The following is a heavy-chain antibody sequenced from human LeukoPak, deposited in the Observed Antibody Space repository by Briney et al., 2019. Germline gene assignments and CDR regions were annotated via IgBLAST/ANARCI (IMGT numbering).Heavy chain of an antibody. Sequence: PSETLSLTCTVSGGSISRYYWSWIRQPPGKGLEWIGYIYYSGSTNYNPSLKSPVTISVDTSKNQFSLKLSSVSAADTAVYYCARTWVAVAGPFDYWGQGTLVTVSS. V-gene: IGHV4-59*08. D-gene: IGHD6-19*01. CDR1: GGSISRYY. J-gene: IGHJ4*02. CDR2: IYYSGST. CDR3: ARTWVAVAGPFDY.